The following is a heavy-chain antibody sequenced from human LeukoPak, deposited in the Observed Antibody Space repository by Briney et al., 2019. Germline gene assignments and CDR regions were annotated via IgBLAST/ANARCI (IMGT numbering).Heavy chain of an antibody. CDR1: GFTFSSYA. J-gene: IGHJ4*02. CDR3: AKAQYYDFLTGYFFFG. CDR2: ISGSGGST. Sequence: GGSLRLSCAASGFTFSSYAMSWVRQAPGKGLEWVSAISGSGGSTYYADSVKGRFTISRDNSKNTLYLQMNSLRAEDTAVYYCAKAQYYDFLTGYFFFGWGQGTLVTVSS. D-gene: IGHD3-9*01. V-gene: IGHV3-23*01.